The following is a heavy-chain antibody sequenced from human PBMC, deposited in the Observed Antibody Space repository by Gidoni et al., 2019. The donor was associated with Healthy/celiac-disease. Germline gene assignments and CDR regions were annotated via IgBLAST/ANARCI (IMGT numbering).Heavy chain of an antibody. Sequence: QLQLQDSGPGLVKPSPTLSLTCNVSGGSLSSGSSSWRWIRQPPGKGREWIGYIYYRGSTYYNPSLKSRVTISVDTSKNQFSLKLSSVTAADTAVYYCARDGGYCSSTSCYTPTSFDPWGQGTLVTVSS. V-gene: IGHV4-30-4*01. D-gene: IGHD2-2*02. CDR1: GGSLSSGSSS. J-gene: IGHJ5*02. CDR3: ARDGGYCSSTSCYTPTSFDP. CDR2: IYYRGST.